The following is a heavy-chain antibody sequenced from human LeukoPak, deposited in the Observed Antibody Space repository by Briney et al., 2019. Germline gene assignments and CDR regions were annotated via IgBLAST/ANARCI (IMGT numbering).Heavy chain of an antibody. D-gene: IGHD4-17*01. Sequence: SETLSLTCTVSGGSISSASYYWSWIRQPAGKGLEWIGRIYISGSTNYNPSLKSRVTISVDTSKNQFSLKLSSVTAADSAVYYCAREREGPYGYLDYWGQGTLVTVSS. J-gene: IGHJ4*02. CDR1: GGSISSASYY. V-gene: IGHV4-61*02. CDR3: AREREGPYGYLDY. CDR2: IYISGST.